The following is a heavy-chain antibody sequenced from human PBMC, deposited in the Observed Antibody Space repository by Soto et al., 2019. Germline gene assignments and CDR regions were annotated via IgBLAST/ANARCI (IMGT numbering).Heavy chain of an antibody. J-gene: IGHJ6*02. CDR3: AKEVYIRAGAGLDV. D-gene: IGHD1-1*01. CDR2: ISGSGGST. V-gene: IGHV3-23*01. CDR1: GFTFGNFA. Sequence: PGGSLRLSCAASGFTFGNFAMGWVRQAPGKGLEWVSVISGSGGSTNYADSVRGRFTISRDNSKNRLYLQMNSLRAEDTALYYCAKEVYIRAGAGLDVWGQVTTVTVSS.